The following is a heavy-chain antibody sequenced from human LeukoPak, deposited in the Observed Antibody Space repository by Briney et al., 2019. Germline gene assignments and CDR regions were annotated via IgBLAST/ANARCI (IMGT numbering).Heavy chain of an antibody. CDR3: ATGYDFWSGYYGAPFDY. J-gene: IGHJ4*02. CDR2: ISGSGGST. CDR1: GFTFSSYA. Sequence: RSGGPLRLSCAASGFTFSSYAMSWVRQAPGKGLEWVSAISGSGGSTYYADSVKGRFTISRDNSKNTLYLQMNSLRAEDTAVYYCATGYDFWSGYYGAPFDYWGQGTLVTVSS. V-gene: IGHV3-23*01. D-gene: IGHD3-3*01.